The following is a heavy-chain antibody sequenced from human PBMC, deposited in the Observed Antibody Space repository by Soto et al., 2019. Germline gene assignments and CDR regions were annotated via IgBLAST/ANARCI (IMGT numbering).Heavy chain of an antibody. CDR2: ISGSGGST. CDR1: GLTFSTYA. CDR3: AKVIPSLRLIYYYMDV. J-gene: IGHJ6*03. Sequence: PGGSLRLSCVASGLTFSTYAMSWVRQAPGKGLEWVSAISGSGGSTNYADSAKGRFTISRDNSKNTLYLQMNSLRAEDTAVYYCAKVIPSLRLIYYYMDVWGKGTTVTVSS. V-gene: IGHV3-23*01.